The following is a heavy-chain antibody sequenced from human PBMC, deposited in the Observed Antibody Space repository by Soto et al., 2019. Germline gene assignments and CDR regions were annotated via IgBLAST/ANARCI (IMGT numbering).Heavy chain of an antibody. CDR3: AKDRPYCGGDCCPIKPCYAIYG. CDR1: GHIFARYY. V-gene: IGHV1-46*01. CDR2: INPSDGST. D-gene: IGHD2-21*01. J-gene: IGHJ6*02. Sequence: ASVKVCCKASGHIFARYYMHWVRQAPGQGLEWMGVINPSDGSTSYAQKFQGRVTVTRDTSTSTVYMELSSLRSEDTAVYYCAKDRPYCGGDCCPIKPCYAIYGWGRRDTVTVSS.